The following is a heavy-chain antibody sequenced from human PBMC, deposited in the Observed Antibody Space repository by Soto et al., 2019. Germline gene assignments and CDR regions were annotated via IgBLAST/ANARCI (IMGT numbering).Heavy chain of an antibody. CDR2: IYNSGSA. CDR3: SRLRYGGYFDY. V-gene: IGHV4-59*08. CDR1: GDSIDSDY. Sequence: QVHLQESGPGLVKPSETLSLTFIVSGDSIDSDYWNWIRQSPGRGLEWIGYIYNSGSAIYIPSFKSRVTLSVDTPKNQFSLKLRSVTAADTAVYCCSRLRYGGYFDYWGQGRPVAVSS. D-gene: IGHD3-16*02. J-gene: IGHJ4*02.